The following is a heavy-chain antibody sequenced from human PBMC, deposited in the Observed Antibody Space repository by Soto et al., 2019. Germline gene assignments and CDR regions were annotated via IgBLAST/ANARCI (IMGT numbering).Heavy chain of an antibody. Sequence: PGGSLRLSCAASGFTFSSYAMCWVRQAPGKGLEWVSSISVSGGSTYYADSVKGRFTISRDNSKNTLYLQMNSLRAEDTALYYCARRARTATTNWGAFDVWGQGTMVTVSS. D-gene: IGHD1-7*01. V-gene: IGHV3-23*01. CDR2: ISVSGGST. CDR1: GFTFSSYA. J-gene: IGHJ3*01. CDR3: ARRARTATTNWGAFDV.